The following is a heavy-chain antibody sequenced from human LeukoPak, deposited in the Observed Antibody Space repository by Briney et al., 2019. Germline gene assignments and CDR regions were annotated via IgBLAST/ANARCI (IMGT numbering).Heavy chain of an antibody. CDR3: AIDELATFDY. V-gene: IGHV1-69*01. Sequence: GSSVKVSCKASGGTFSRYAISWVRQAPGQGLEWMGGIIPISGTTNYAQKFQGRVTITADESTSTAYMELSSLRSEDTAAYYCAIDELATFDYWGQGTLVTVSS. J-gene: IGHJ4*02. D-gene: IGHD6-13*01. CDR1: GGTFSRYA. CDR2: IIPISGTT.